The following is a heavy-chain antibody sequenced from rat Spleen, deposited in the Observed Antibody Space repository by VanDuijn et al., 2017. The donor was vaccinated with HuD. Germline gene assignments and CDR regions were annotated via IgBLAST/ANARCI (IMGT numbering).Heavy chain of an antibody. D-gene: IGHD4-3*01. Sequence: EVQLVETGGGLVQPGRSLKLSCVASGFTFNNYWMTWIRQAPAKGLEWVTSISYDGGTTYYRDSVKGRFTISRNNAKSTLYLQMNSLRSEDTATYYCARHEVRGYVMDAWGQGASVTVSS. CDR3: ARHEVRGYVMDA. CDR2: ISYDGGTT. CDR1: GFTFNNYW. J-gene: IGHJ4*01. V-gene: IGHV5-31*01.